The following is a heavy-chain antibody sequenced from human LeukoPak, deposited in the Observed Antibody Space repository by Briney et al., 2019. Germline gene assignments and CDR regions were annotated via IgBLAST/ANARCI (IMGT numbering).Heavy chain of an antibody. D-gene: IGHD6-13*01. CDR3: ARDRVAAAGTNWFDP. CDR2: INQDESEK. CDR1: GFTFSSYW. J-gene: IGHJ5*02. V-gene: IGHV3-7*03. Sequence: GGSLRLSCAASGFTFSSYWMSWVRQAPGKGLEWVANINQDESEKYYVDSVKGRFTISRDNARNSLYLQMNSLRAEDTAVYYCARDRVAAAGTNWFDPWGQGTLVTVSS.